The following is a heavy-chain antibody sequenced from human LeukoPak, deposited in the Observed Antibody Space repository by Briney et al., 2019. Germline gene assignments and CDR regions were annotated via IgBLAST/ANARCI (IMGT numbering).Heavy chain of an antibody. Sequence: SETLSLTCGVSGGSLSFYYWSWIRQPAGKGLEWIGRIYTSGSTNYNPSLKSRVTISVDTSKNQFSLKLSSVTAADTAVYYCARALSEYYYYYMDVWGKGTTVTISS. J-gene: IGHJ6*03. V-gene: IGHV4-4*07. CDR2: IYTSGST. CDR3: ARALSEYYYYYMDV. D-gene: IGHD1-14*01. CDR1: GGSLSFYY.